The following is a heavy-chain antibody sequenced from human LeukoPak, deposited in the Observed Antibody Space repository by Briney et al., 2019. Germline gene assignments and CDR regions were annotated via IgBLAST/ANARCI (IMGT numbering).Heavy chain of an antibody. CDR2: IYPGDSDT. CDR3: ARLVLDDILTGYYKGGDWFDP. CDR1: GYSFTSYW. D-gene: IGHD3-9*01. J-gene: IGHJ5*02. Sequence: GESLQISCQGSGYSFTSYWIGWVRQMPGKGLEWMGIIYPGDSDTRYSPSFQGQVTISADKSISTAYLQWSSLKASDTAMYYCARLVLDDILTGYYKGGDWFDPWGQGTLVTVSS. V-gene: IGHV5-51*01.